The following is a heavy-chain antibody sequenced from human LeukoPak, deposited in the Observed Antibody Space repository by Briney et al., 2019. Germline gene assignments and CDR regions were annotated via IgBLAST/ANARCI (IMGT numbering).Heavy chain of an antibody. D-gene: IGHD3-9*01. Sequence: GGSLRLSCAASGFTFISYAMSWVRQAPGKGLEWVSAISGSGGSTYYADSVKGRFTISRDNSKNTLYLQMNSLRAEDTAVYYCAKDFDWLSHFDYWGQGTLVTVSS. V-gene: IGHV3-23*01. CDR3: AKDFDWLSHFDY. J-gene: IGHJ4*02. CDR2: ISGSGGST. CDR1: GFTFISYA.